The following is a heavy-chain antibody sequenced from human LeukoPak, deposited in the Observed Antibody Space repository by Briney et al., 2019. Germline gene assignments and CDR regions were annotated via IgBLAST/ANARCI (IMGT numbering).Heavy chain of an antibody. D-gene: IGHD2-15*01. CDR2: IKPNSGGT. J-gene: IGHJ4*02. Sequence: GASVKVSCKASGYTFTGYYMHWVRQAPGQGLEWMGWIKPNSGGTNYAQKFQGRVTMTRDTSISTAYMELSRLRSDDTAVYYCAREHCSGGSCYASFDYWGQGTLVTVSS. CDR1: GYTFTGYY. CDR3: AREHCSGGSCYASFDY. V-gene: IGHV1-2*02.